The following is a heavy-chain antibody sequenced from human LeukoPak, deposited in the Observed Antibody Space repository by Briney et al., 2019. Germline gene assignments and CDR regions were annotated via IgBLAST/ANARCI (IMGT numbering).Heavy chain of an antibody. D-gene: IGHD4-17*01. CDR2: ISYDGSNK. CDR3: ARERLRYNWFDP. J-gene: IGHJ5*02. Sequence: GGSLRLSCAAYGFTFSSYAMHWVRQAPGKGLEWVAVISYDGSNKYYADSVKGRFTISRDNSKNTLYLQMNSLRAEDTAVYYCARERLRYNWFDPWGQGTLVTVSS. CDR1: GFTFSSYA. V-gene: IGHV3-30-3*01.